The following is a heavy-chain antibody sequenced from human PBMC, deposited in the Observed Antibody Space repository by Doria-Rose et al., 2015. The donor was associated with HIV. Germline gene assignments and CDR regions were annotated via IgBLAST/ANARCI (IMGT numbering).Heavy chain of an antibody. CDR2: IFSDDER. CDR1: GVSLSSPGMG. CDR3: ARIKSSRWYHKYYFDF. V-gene: IGHV2-26*01. D-gene: IGHD6-13*01. Sequence: QTTLKESGPVLVKPTETLTLTRTVSGVSLSSPGMGVSWIRQPPGKALEWLANIFSDDERSYKSSLKSRLTISRGTSKSQVVLTMTDMDPVDTATYYCARIKSSRWYHKYYFDFWGQGTLVIVSA. J-gene: IGHJ4*02.